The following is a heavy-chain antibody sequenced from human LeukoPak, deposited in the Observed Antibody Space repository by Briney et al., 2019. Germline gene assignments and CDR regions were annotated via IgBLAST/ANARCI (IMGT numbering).Heavy chain of an antibody. CDR3: AKEKVFTSTSWTTIEY. D-gene: IGHD6-13*01. CDR1: GFTLSSYG. V-gene: IGHV3-30*18. Sequence: GGSLRLSCAASGFTLSSYGMHWVRQAPGKGLEWVAVIPYDGNAKHYADSVKGRFTISRVNSKNTLYLQMNSLRSEDTAVYYCAKEKVFTSTSWTTIEYWGQGTLVTVSS. J-gene: IGHJ4*02. CDR2: IPYDGNAK.